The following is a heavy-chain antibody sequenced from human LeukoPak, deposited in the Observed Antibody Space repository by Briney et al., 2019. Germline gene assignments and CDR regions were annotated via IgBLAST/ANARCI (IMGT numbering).Heavy chain of an antibody. J-gene: IGHJ3*02. CDR2: IIPIFGTA. D-gene: IGHD2-2*01. CDR3: ARARGSCSSTSCYLDAFDI. V-gene: IGHV1-69*13. CDR1: GGTFSSYA. Sequence: SVKVSCKASGGTFSSYAISWVRQAPGQGLEWMGGIIPIFGTANYAQKFQGRVTITADESTSTAYMELSSLRSEDTAVYYCARARGSCSSTSCYLDAFDIWGQGTMVTVSS.